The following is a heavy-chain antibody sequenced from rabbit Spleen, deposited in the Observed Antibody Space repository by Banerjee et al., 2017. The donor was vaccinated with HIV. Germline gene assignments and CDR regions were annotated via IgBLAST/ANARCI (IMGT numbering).Heavy chain of an antibody. CDR3: ARDTGSSFSSYGMDL. Sequence: QEQLVESGGGLVKPGASLTLTCKASGMDFSSSYVMCWVRQAPGKGLEWIACIYAGSSGRTYSATWAKGRFTCSKTSSTTVTLQMTSLTVADTATYFCARDTGSSFSSYGMDLWGQGTLVTVS. D-gene: IGHD8-1*01. CDR2: IYAGSSGRT. V-gene: IGHV1S45*01. CDR1: GMDFSSSYV. J-gene: IGHJ6*01.